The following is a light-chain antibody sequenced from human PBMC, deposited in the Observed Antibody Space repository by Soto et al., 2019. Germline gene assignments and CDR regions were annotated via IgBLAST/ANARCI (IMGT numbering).Light chain of an antibody. J-gene: IGKJ2*01. Sequence: EIVLTQSPATLSLSPGERVTLSCRASQSVSSYLAWYQQQPGQAPRLLIYDASNRATGIPARFSGSGSGTDFILTISSLEPEDFAVYYCQQRSNFMYTFGQGTKLEIK. V-gene: IGKV3-11*01. CDR3: QQRSNFMYT. CDR2: DAS. CDR1: QSVSSY.